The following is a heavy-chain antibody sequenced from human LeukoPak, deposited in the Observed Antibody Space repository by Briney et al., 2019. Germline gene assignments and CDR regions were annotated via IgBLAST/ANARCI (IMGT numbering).Heavy chain of an antibody. Sequence: ASVKVSCKTSGYTFTSYSIIWVRQAPGQGLEWMGWINPNSGGTNYAQKFQGRVTMTRDTSISTAYMELSRLRSDDTAVYYCARRPDWLDVWGQGTTVTVSS. J-gene: IGHJ6*02. D-gene: IGHD3-9*01. CDR1: GYTFTSYS. CDR3: ARRPDWLDV. CDR2: INPNSGGT. V-gene: IGHV1-2*02.